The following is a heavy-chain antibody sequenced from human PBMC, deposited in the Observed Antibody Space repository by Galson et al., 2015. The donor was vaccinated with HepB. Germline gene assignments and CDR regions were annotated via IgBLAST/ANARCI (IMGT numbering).Heavy chain of an antibody. Sequence: SSYGMHWVRQAPGKGLEWVAVISYDGSNKYYADSVKGRFTISRDNSKNTLYLQMNSLRAEDTAVYYCAKDGGSGWGYYYYYMDVWGKGTTVTVSS. D-gene: IGHD3-16*01. J-gene: IGHJ6*03. CDR2: ISYDGSNK. V-gene: IGHV3-30*18. CDR1: SSYG. CDR3: AKDGGSGWGYYYYYMDV.